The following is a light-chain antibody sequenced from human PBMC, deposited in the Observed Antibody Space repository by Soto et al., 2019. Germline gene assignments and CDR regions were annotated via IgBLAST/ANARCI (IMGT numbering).Light chain of an antibody. Sequence: SYELTQPPSMSVAPGQTARATCEGDDIGSISVNWYQLKPAQAPVLVVYDDSARPSEIPERFSGSNAGNAATLTISRVEAGDEADYYCQVWDSGRDHYVFGTGTKVTVL. CDR3: QVWDSGRDHYV. V-gene: IGLV3-21*02. CDR1: DIGSIS. CDR2: DDS. J-gene: IGLJ1*01.